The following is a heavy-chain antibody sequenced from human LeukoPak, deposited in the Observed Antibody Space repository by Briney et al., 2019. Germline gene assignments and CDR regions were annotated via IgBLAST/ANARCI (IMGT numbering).Heavy chain of an antibody. CDR3: ARAYIVVVPAWTGYGMDV. V-gene: IGHV4-34*01. D-gene: IGHD2-2*01. CDR1: GGSFSGYY. CDR2: INHSGST. J-gene: IGHJ6*02. Sequence: SETLSLTCAVDGGSFSGYYWSWIRQPPGKGLEWIGEINHSGSTNYNPSLKSRVTISVDTSKNQFSLKLSSVTAADTAVYYCARAYIVVVPAWTGYGMDVWGQGTTVTVSS.